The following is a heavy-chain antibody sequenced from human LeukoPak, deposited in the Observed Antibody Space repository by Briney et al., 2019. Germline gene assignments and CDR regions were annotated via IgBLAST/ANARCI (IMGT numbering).Heavy chain of an antibody. CDR2: ITSNGGST. D-gene: IGHD2-2*01. J-gene: IGHJ4*02. Sequence: GGSLRLSSAASGFAFSNYAMHWVRQAPGKGLEYVSAITSNGGSTYYANSVKGRFTISRDNSKSTLYLHMGSLRAEDMAVYYCARVCSTTTCYPANDYWGQGTLVTVSS. CDR3: ARVCSTTTCYPANDY. V-gene: IGHV3-64*01. CDR1: GFAFSNYA.